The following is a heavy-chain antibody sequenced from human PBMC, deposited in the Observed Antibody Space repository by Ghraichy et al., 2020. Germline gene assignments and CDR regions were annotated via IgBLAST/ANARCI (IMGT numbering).Heavy chain of an antibody. CDR2: IQQDGSEK. D-gene: IGHD1-26*01. Sequence: LSLTCAASGFTFSTYWMSWVRQAPGKGLDWVANIQQDGSEKNYVGSVKGRFTISRDNSKNSLYLQMNSLRADDTAVYYCARTYAKWGWIDPWGQGTLVTVSS. V-gene: IGHV3-7*03. J-gene: IGHJ5*02. CDR1: GFTFSTYW. CDR3: ARTYAKWGWIDP.